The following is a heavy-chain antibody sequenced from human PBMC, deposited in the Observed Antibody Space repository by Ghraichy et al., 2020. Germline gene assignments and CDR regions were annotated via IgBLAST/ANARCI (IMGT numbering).Heavy chain of an antibody. J-gene: IGHJ4*02. V-gene: IGHV1-2*04. CDR2: INPNSGGT. Sequence: ASVKVSCKASGYTFTGYYMHWVRQAPGQGLEWMGWINPNSGGTNYAQKFQGWVTMTRDTSISTAYMELSRLRSDDTAVYYCARGPDSYGPPFDYWGQGTLVTVSS. CDR3: ARGPDSYGPPFDY. D-gene: IGHD5-18*01. CDR1: GYTFTGYY.